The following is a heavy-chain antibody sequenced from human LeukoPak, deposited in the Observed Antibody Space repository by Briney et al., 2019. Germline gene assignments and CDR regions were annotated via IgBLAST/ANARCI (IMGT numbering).Heavy chain of an antibody. D-gene: IGHD2-2*02. V-gene: IGHV3-21*01. CDR1: GFSFSSYG. CDR2: INFSSDYI. J-gene: IGHJ4*02. CDR3: ARDQHIVVVPAAITQDY. Sequence: GGSLRLPCAASGFSFSSYGMNWVRQAPGKGLEWVASINFSSDYIYYADSVKGRFTISRDNAKKSLYLQMNSLRAEDTAVYYCARDQHIVVVPAAITQDYWGQGTLVTVSS.